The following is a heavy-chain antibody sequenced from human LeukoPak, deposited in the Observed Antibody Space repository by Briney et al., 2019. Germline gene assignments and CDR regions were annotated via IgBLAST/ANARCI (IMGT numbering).Heavy chain of an antibody. Sequence: ASVKVSCKASGGTFSSYAISWVRQAPGQGLEWMGWINPNSGGTNYAQKFQGRVTMTRDTSISTAYMELSRLRSDDTAVYYCARDGTYCSGGSCRPYSWFDPWGQGTLVTVSS. CDR1: GGTFSSYA. V-gene: IGHV1-2*02. CDR2: INPNSGGT. D-gene: IGHD2-15*01. J-gene: IGHJ5*02. CDR3: ARDGTYCSGGSCRPYSWFDP.